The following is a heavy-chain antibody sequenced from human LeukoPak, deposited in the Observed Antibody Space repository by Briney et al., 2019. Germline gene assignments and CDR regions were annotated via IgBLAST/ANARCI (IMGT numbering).Heavy chain of an antibody. CDR1: GFTFSNYG. J-gene: IGHJ4*02. CDR2: VRFDGGIT. D-gene: IGHD2-2*01. Sequence: GGCLILSWAPSGFTFSNYGIHWVRQPPGRGRGWVSFVRFDGGITYYADSVKGRFTISRDNSRTTVYLQMNSLRSEDTAVYHCAKDLPAAYFDYWGQGTLVTVS. CDR3: AKDLPAAYFDY. V-gene: IGHV3-30*02.